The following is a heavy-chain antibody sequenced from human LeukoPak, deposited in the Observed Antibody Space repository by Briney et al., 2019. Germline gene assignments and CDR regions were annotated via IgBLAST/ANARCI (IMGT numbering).Heavy chain of an antibody. CDR3: ARATGGGRYCSSTSCYPLMN. CDR2: IIPIFGTA. J-gene: IGHJ4*02. CDR1: GYTFSSYG. D-gene: IGHD2-2*01. V-gene: IGHV1-69*13. Sequence: SVKVSCKASGYTFSSYGISWVRQAPGQGLEWMGGIIPIFGTANYAQKFQGRVTITADESTSTAYMELSSLRSEDTAVYYCARATGGGRYCSSTSCYPLMNWGQGTLVTVSS.